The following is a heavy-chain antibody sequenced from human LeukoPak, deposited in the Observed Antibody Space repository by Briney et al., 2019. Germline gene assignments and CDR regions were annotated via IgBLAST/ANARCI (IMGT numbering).Heavy chain of an antibody. V-gene: IGHV3-53*01. CDR2: IYSGGST. Sequence: GGSLRLSCAASGFIFSSYAMSWVRQAPGKGLEWVSVIYSGGSTYYADSVKGRFTISRDNSKNTLYLQMNSLRAEDTAVYYCAREGVVAALDYWGQGTLVTVSS. J-gene: IGHJ4*02. CDR3: AREGVVAALDY. D-gene: IGHD5-12*01. CDR1: GFIFSSYA.